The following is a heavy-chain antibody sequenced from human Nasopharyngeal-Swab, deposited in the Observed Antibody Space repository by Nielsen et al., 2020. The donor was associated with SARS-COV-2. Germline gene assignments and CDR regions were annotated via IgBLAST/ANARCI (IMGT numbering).Heavy chain of an antibody. V-gene: IGHV3-23*01. CDR2: ISGSGGST. CDR3: AKDRAAVGPYWYFDL. J-gene: IGHJ2*01. Sequence: VRQAPGKGLEWVSAISGSGGSTYYADSVKGRFTISRDNSKNTLYLQMNSLRAEDTAVYYCAKDRAAVGPYWYFDLWGRGTLVTVSS. D-gene: IGHD6-13*01.